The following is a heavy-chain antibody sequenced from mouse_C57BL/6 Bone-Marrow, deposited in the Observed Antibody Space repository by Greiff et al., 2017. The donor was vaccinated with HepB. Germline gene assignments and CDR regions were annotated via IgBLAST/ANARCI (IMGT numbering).Heavy chain of an antibody. D-gene: IGHD1-1*01. V-gene: IGHV5-15*01. Sequence: EVKLMESGGGLVQPGGSLKLSCAASGFTFSDYGMAWVRPAPRKGPEWVAFISNLAYSIYYADTVTGRFTISRENAKNTLYLEMSILRSEDTAMYYCARRGYGSSYYAMDYWGQGTSVTVSS. CDR1: GFTFSDYG. CDR2: ISNLAYSI. CDR3: ARRGYGSSYYAMDY. J-gene: IGHJ4*01.